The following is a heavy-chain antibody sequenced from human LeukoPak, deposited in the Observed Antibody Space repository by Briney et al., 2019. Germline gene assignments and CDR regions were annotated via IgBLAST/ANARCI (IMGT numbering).Heavy chain of an antibody. V-gene: IGHV4-34*01. CDR3: ARAAFPFGESKGYYFDY. CDR1: GGSFSGYY. Sequence: SETLPLTCAVYGGSFSGYYWSWIRQPPGKGLEWIGEINHSGSTNYNPSLKSRVTISVDTSKNQFSLKLSSVTAADTAVYYCARAAFPFGESKGYYFDYWGQGTLVTVSS. J-gene: IGHJ4*02. CDR2: INHSGST. D-gene: IGHD3-10*01.